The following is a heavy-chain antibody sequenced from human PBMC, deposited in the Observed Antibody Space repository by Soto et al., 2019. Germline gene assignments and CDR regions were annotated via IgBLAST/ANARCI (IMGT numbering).Heavy chain of an antibody. CDR2: ISSDGSNK. CDR3: TAPRDTAMVYYFDY. CDR1: GFTFSSSA. D-gene: IGHD5-18*01. V-gene: IGHV3-30-3*01. J-gene: IGHJ4*02. Sequence: GGSLRLSWAVAGFTFSSSAMGWVRHAPRKGLDWVAVISSDGSNKYYADPVNGRFTISRDNSKNTLYLQMNSLRVEDTAVYYCTAPRDTAMVYYFDYWGQGTVVTVSS.